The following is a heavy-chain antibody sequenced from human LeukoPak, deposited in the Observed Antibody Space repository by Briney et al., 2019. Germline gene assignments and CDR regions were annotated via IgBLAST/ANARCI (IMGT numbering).Heavy chain of an antibody. D-gene: IGHD2-15*01. J-gene: IGHJ4*02. CDR2: INPSGGST. CDR1: GYTFTRYY. V-gene: IGHV1-46*01. CDR3: ARDRPLGYCSGGSCFPGRYFDY. Sequence: GASVKVSCKASGYTFTRYYMHWVRQAPGQGLEWMGIINPSGGSTSYAQKFQDRVTMTRDTSTSTVYMELSSLRSEDTAVYYCARDRPLGYCSGGSCFPGRYFDYWGQGTLVTVSS.